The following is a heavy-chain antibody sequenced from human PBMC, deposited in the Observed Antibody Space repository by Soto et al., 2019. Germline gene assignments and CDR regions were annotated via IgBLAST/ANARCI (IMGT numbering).Heavy chain of an antibody. CDR1: GGSISSYY. J-gene: IGHJ4*02. CDR2: IYYSGST. V-gene: IGHV4-59*01. D-gene: IGHD2-15*01. CDR3: ARAWGRVFDY. Sequence: QVQLQESGPGLVKPSETLSLTCTVSGGSISSYYWSWLRQPPGKGLEWIGYIYYSGSTNYNPSLKRRVTISVDTSKNQFSLKLSSVTAADTAVYYCARAWGRVFDYWGQGTLVTVSS.